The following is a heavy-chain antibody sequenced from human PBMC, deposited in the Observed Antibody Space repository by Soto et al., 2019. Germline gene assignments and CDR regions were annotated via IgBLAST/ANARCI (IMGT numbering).Heavy chain of an antibody. CDR2: IIPILGIA. J-gene: IGHJ6*02. CDR3: AREDYGSGSYHGGMDV. V-gene: IGHV1-69*04. Sequence: SVKVSCKASGGTFSSYTISWVRQAPGQGLEWMGRIIPILGIANYAQKFQGRATITADKSTSTAYMELSSLRSEDTAVYYCAREDYGSGSYHGGMDVWAQGTTVNVSS. D-gene: IGHD3-10*01. CDR1: GGTFSSYT.